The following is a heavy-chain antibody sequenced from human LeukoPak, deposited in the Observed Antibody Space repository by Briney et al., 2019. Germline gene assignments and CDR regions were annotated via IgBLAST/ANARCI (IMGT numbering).Heavy chain of an antibody. CDR1: GYTFTGYF. V-gene: IGHV1-46*01. J-gene: IGHJ4*02. CDR2: IDPSGGSP. CDR3: AGEFSGGYFDY. Sequence: ASVKVSCKASGYTFTGYFMHWVRQAPGQGLEWMGIIDPSGGSPTYAQKFQGRVTVTTDTSTSTLYMELRSLRSEDAALYFCAGEFSGGYFDYWGQGTLVTVSS. D-gene: IGHD3-16*01.